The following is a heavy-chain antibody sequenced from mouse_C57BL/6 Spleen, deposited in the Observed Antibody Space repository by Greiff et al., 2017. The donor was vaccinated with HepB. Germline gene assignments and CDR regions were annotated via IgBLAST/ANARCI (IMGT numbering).Heavy chain of an antibody. D-gene: IGHD2-2*01. CDR2: IYPRDGST. CDR1: GYTFTDHT. V-gene: IGHV1-78*01. J-gene: IGHJ4*01. CDR3: AIFYVYEVYAMDY. Sequence: VQLQQSDAELVKPGASVKISCKVSGYTFTDHTIHWMKQRPEQGLEWIGYIYPRDGSTKYHEKFKGKATLTADKSSSTAYMQLNSLTSEDSAVYFCAIFYVYEVYAMDYWGQRTSVTVSS.